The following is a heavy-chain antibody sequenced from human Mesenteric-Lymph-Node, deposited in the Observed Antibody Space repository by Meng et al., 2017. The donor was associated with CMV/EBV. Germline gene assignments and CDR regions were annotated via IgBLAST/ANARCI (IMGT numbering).Heavy chain of an antibody. V-gene: IGHV3-21*01. Sequence: GESLKISCAASGLTFSSYSMNWVRQAPGKGLEWVSSISSSSSYIYYADSVKGRFTISRDNAKNSLYLQMNSLRAEDTAVYYCARVFSSGWTLHGMDVWGQGTTVTVSS. CDR2: ISSSSSYI. J-gene: IGHJ6*02. CDR1: GLTFSSYS. CDR3: ARVFSSGWTLHGMDV. D-gene: IGHD6-19*01.